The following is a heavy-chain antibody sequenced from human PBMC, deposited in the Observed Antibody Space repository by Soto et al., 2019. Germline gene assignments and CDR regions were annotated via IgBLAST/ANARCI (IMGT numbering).Heavy chain of an antibody. Sequence: SCKGSGYSFTSYWIGWVRQMPGKGLEWMGIIYPGDSDTRYSPSFQGQVTISADKSINTAYLRWSSLKASDSAIYYCATGYSYGYYYYGMDVWGQGTTVTVSS. J-gene: IGHJ6*02. CDR2: IYPGDSDT. V-gene: IGHV5-51*01. CDR3: ATGYSYGYYYYGMDV. CDR1: GYSFTSYW. D-gene: IGHD5-18*01.